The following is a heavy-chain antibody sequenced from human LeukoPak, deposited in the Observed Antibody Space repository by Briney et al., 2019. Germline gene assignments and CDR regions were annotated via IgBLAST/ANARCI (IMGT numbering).Heavy chain of an antibody. V-gene: IGHV3-74*01. CDR2: INHDGSTT. CDR3: ASDYFLDY. J-gene: IGHJ4*02. D-gene: IGHD2/OR15-2a*01. CDR1: GFTFSSSW. Sequence: GGSLRLSCAASGFTFSSSWMHWVRQAPGKGLVWVSRINHDGSTTNYVDSVKGRFTISRDNSMNTLYLQMNSLRADDTAVYYCASDYFLDYWGQGTLVTVSS.